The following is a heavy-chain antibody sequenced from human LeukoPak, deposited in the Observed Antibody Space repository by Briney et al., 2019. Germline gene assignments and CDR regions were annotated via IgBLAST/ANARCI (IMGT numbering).Heavy chain of an antibody. J-gene: IGHJ5*02. CDR1: GFTYSNYG. V-gene: IGHV3-33*01. D-gene: IGHD6-6*01. CDR3: ARAGSSSEPDL. CDR2: IWYDGSNK. Sequence: GGSLRLSCAASGFTYSNYGMHWVRQAPGKGLEWVAVIWYDGSNKYYADAVKGRYTISRDISRNTLYLQMNSLRSEDTAVYYCARAGSSSEPDLWGQGTLVTVSS.